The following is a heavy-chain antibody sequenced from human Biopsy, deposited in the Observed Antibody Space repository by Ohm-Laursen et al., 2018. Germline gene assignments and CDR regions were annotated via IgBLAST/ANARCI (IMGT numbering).Heavy chain of an antibody. V-gene: IGHV4-34*08. CDR3: GNEVHGRDY. CDR1: GKTFSDYQ. D-gene: IGHD2-15*01. CDR2: INQAGST. J-gene: IGHJ4*02. Sequence: SETLSLTCAVFGKTFSDYQGSWIRKPPGKGLEWIGQINQAGSTNYNPSLKSRVSISADASKYEFSLRLTSVTAADTAVYLCGNEVHGRDYWGLGAQVTVSS.